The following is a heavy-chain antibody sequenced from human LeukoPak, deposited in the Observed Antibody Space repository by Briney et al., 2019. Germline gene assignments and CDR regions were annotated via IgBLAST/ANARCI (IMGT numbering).Heavy chain of an antibody. V-gene: IGHV3-23*01. Sequence: RPGGSLRLSCAASGFTFSSYAMSWVRQAPGKGLEWVSAISGSGGSTYYADSVKGRFTISRDNSKNTLYLQMNSLRAEDTAVYYCAKAEYFYGSGSYYWEYYFDYWGQGTLVTVSS. J-gene: IGHJ4*02. CDR3: AKAEYFYGSGSYYWEYYFDY. D-gene: IGHD3-10*01. CDR2: ISGSGGST. CDR1: GFTFSSYA.